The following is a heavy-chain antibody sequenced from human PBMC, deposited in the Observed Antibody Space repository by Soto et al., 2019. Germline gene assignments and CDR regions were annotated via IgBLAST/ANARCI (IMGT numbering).Heavy chain of an antibody. J-gene: IGHJ6*02. D-gene: IGHD2-2*01. V-gene: IGHV4-4*02. CDR1: GGSISSNKW. Sequence: QVQLQESGPGLVKPSETLSLTCAVYGGSISSNKWWSWVRQPPGKGLEWIGEIYHSGSTNYNPSLKSRVTISLDKLKNQFSLKLTSVTAADSAVYYCSRDDHIVVVPTSLGAMDVWGQGTTVTVSS. CDR2: IYHSGST. CDR3: SRDDHIVVVPTSLGAMDV.